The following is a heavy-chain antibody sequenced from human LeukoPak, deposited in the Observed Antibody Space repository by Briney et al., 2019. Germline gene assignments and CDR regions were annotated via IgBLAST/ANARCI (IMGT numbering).Heavy chain of an antibody. V-gene: IGHV3-21*01. CDR1: GFTFSSYS. D-gene: IGHD6-19*01. CDR2: ISSSSSYI. J-gene: IGHJ4*02. Sequence: GGSLRLSCAASGFTFSSYSMNWVRQAPGKGLEWVSSISSSSSYIYYADSVKGRFTISRDNAKNSLYLQMNSLRAEDTAVYYCARGLTAVAGVLEIDYWGQGTLVTVSS. CDR3: ARGLTAVAGVLEIDY.